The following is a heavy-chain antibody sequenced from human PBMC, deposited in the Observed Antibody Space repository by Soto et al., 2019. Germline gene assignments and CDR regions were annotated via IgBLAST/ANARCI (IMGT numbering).Heavy chain of an antibody. CDR2: IYYSGST. CDR1: GGSISSSSYY. CDR3: ARRRGYCSSTSCSEKLYYYYYMDV. J-gene: IGHJ6*03. V-gene: IGHV4-39*01. Sequence: QLQLQESGPGLVKPSETLSLTCTVSGGSISSSSYYWGWIRQPPGKGLEWIGSIYYSGSTYYNPSLKSRVTISVDTSKNQFSLKLSSVTAADTAVYYCARRRGYCSSTSCSEKLYYYYYMDVWGKGTTVTVSS. D-gene: IGHD2-2*01.